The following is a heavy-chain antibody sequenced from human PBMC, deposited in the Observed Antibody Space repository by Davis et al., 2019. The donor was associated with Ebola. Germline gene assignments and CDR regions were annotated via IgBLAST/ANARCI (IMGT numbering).Heavy chain of an antibody. CDR2: INGGNGDT. V-gene: IGHV1-3*01. CDR1: GYIFTRYS. J-gene: IGHJ6*02. Sequence: AASVKVSCKTSGYIFTRYSIHWVRQAPGEGLEWVGWINGGNGDTNCSQKFQGRVTFTRDASASTAYMELSSLRSEDTAMYYCARDEDVWGQGTTVTVSS. CDR3: ARDEDV.